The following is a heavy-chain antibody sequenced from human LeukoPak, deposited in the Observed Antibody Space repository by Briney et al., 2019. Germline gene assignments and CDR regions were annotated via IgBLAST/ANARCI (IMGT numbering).Heavy chain of an antibody. J-gene: IGHJ5*02. CDR2: IRYDGSNK. V-gene: IGHV3-30*02. D-gene: IGHD6-13*01. Sequence: GGSLRLSCAASGFTFSSYGMHWVHQAPGKGLEWVAFIRYDGSNKYYADSVKGLFTISRDNSKNTLYLQMNSLRAEDTAVYYCAKASYSRSWYDVGNWFDPWGEGTLVTVSS. CDR3: AKASYSRSWYDVGNWFDP. CDR1: GFTFSSYG.